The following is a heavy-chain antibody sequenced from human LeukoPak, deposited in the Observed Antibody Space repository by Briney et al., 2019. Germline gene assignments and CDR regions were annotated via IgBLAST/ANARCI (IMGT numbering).Heavy chain of an antibody. Sequence: ASVKVSCKASGYTFTGYYMHWVRQAPGQGLEWMGWINPNSGGTNYAQKFQGRVTMTRDTSISTAYMELSRLRSDDTAVYYFARDRKYRVEMATITDYWGQGTLVTVSS. D-gene: IGHD5-24*01. V-gene: IGHV1-2*02. CDR1: GYTFTGYY. CDR3: ARDRKYRVEMATITDY. J-gene: IGHJ4*02. CDR2: INPNSGGT.